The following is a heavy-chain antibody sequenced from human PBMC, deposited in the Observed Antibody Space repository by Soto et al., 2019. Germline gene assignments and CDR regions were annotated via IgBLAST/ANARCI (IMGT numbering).Heavy chain of an antibody. Sequence: SETLSLTCAISGGSFTTNNWWSWVRQSPGKGLEWIGEIYHDGGTNYNPSLKSRVTISADKSKNQFSLKLSSVTAADTAVYYCAKWTNTWHTFEYWGQGTPVTVSS. D-gene: IGHD2-8*01. J-gene: IGHJ4*02. CDR3: AKWTNTWHTFEY. V-gene: IGHV4-4*02. CDR2: IYHDGGT. CDR1: GGSFTTNNW.